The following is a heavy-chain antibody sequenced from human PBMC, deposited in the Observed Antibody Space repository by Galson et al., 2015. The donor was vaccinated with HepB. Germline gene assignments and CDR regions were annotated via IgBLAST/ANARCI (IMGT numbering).Heavy chain of an antibody. Sequence: SLRLSCAASGFTFSSYGMHWVRQAPGKGLEWVAGILYDGSNKQYADSVKGRLISSRDNSKNTLYLQMNSLSAEDTAVYYCARGRMVRGLSLRYDAVDIWGQGTMVTVSS. V-gene: IGHV3-30*04. D-gene: IGHD3-10*01. CDR2: ILYDGSNK. CDR1: GFTFSSYG. J-gene: IGHJ3*02. CDR3: ARGRMVRGLSLRYDAVDI.